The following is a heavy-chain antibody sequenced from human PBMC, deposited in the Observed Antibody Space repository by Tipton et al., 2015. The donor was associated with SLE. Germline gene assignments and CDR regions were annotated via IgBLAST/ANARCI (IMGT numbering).Heavy chain of an antibody. Sequence: SLRLSCAASGFTFDDYGMSWVRQAPGKGLECVSDINWNGGGTDYADSVKGRFTISRDNAKNSLYLQMNSLRAEDTAFYYCARSHGYLPVSNVENWGPVHRVTASP. CDR2: INWNGGGT. D-gene: IGHD5-18*01. CDR3: ARSHGYLPVSNVEN. J-gene: IGHJ1*01. V-gene: IGHV3-20*04. CDR1: GFTFDDYG.